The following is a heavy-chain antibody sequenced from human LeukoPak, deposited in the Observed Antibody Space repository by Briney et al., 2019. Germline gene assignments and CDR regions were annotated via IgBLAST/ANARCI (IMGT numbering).Heavy chain of an antibody. D-gene: IGHD2-15*01. CDR1: GASISNSDW. CDR3: ARVRCSEGKCNFFDN. Sequence: SETLSLTCSVSGASISNSDWWTWVRQPPGEGLEWIGEIYHGGTTKYNPSLKSRVTISVDKSKNQFSLKLSSVSAADTAIYYCARVRCSEGKCNFFDNWGQGTLVTVSS. V-gene: IGHV4-4*02. CDR2: IYHGGTT. J-gene: IGHJ4*02.